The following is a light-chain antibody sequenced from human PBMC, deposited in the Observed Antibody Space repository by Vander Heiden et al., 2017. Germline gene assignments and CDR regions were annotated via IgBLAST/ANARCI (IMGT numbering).Light chain of an antibody. CDR3: CSFAGNYRSV. CDR1: SGYVAGYHY. J-gene: IGLJ1*01. CDR2: DVS. Sequence: QSALTPPPSVSGSPGQSATLSCTGTSGYVAGYHYVPWYQQHPGKAPKLMIYDVSKRPSGVPDRFSGSKFGNTASLTISELQAEDEADYYCCSFAGNYRSVFGTGTKVIVL. V-gene: IGLV2-11*01.